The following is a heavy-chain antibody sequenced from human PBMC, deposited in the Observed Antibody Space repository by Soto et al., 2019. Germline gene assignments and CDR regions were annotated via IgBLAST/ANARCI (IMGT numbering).Heavy chain of an antibody. CDR1: GYTFTSYG. CDR2: ISAYNGNT. V-gene: IGHV1-18*01. J-gene: IGHJ6*03. CDR3: ARNPPVGDFCNGYLNYYYYYSMDV. D-gene: IGHD3-3*01. Sequence: QVRLVQSGAEVKKPGASVKVSCKASGYTFTSYGISRVRQAPGQGREWMGWISAYNGNTNYAQKLQGRVNMTPDTSTSTAYMELRSLRTDDTAVYCCARNPPVGDFCNGYLNYYYYYSMDVWGKGTTVTVSS.